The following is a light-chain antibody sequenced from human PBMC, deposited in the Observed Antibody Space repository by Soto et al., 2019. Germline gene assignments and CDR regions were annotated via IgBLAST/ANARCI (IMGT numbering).Light chain of an antibody. CDR3: QQYKKWPPSK. J-gene: IGKJ1*01. Sequence: EIVTTQSPATPSVPPGERATLSCRASQSVSSTLPWYQPKPGQAHRLLIYSSSTSATAIPASFSASGSGTEFTLTNSSLQSEECAVYYCQQYKKWPPSKFRQGNKVEIK. CDR2: SSS. CDR1: QSVSST. V-gene: IGKV3-15*01.